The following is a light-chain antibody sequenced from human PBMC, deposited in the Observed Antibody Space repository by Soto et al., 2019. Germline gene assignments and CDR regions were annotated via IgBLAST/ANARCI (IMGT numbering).Light chain of an antibody. J-gene: IGLJ3*02. CDR2: DVS. CDR1: SSDVGGYNY. CDR3: GSYTSSSTLV. Sequence: QSALTQPAYVSGSPGQSINISCTGTSSDVGGYNYVSWYQQHPGKAPKLMIYDVSNRPSGVSNRFSGSKSGNTASLTISGLQAEDEADYYCGSYTSSSTLVFGGGTKLTVL. V-gene: IGLV2-14*01.